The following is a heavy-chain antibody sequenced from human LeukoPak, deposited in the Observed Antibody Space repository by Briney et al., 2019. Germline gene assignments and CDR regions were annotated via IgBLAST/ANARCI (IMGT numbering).Heavy chain of an antibody. CDR3: ATCGSCYSRSNWYFDL. D-gene: IGHD2-15*01. CDR2: IYYSGST. V-gene: IGHV4-59*08. CDR1: GGSISSYY. J-gene: IGHJ2*01. Sequence: SETLSLTCTVSGGSISSYYCSWIRQPPGKGLEWIGYIYYSGSTNYNPSLKSRVTISVDTSKNQFSLKLSSVTAADTAVYYCATCGSCYSRSNWYFDLWGRGTLVTVSS.